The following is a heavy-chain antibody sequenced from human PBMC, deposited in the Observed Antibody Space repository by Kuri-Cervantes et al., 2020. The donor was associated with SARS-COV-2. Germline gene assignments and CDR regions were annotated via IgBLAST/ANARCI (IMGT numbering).Heavy chain of an antibody. J-gene: IGHJ6*02. CDR1: GFTFSSYG. V-gene: IGHV3-30*18. D-gene: IGHD2-2*01. Sequence: GESLKISCAASGFTFSSYGMHWVRQAPGKGLEWVAVISYDGSNKYYADSVKGRFTISRDNSKNTLYLQMNSLRAEDTAVYYCAKEIYCSSTSCYSPHYYYGMDVWGQGTTVTVSS. CDR3: AKEIYCSSTSCYSPHYYYGMDV. CDR2: ISYDGSNK.